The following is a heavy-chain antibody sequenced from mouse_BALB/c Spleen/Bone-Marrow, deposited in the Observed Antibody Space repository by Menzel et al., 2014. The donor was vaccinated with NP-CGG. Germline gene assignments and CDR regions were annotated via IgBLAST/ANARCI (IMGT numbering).Heavy chain of an antibody. J-gene: IGHJ4*01. CDR3: ARWHWGAMDY. Sequence: VQLQQSGPELVKPGASVKISCKASGYTFTDYYINWVKQKPGQGLEWIGWIYPGSGNTKYNEKFKGKATLTVDTSSSTAYIQLSGLTSEDTAVYFCARWHWGAMDYWGQGTSVTVSS. CDR1: GYTFTDYY. V-gene: IGHV1-84*02. CDR2: IYPGSGNT.